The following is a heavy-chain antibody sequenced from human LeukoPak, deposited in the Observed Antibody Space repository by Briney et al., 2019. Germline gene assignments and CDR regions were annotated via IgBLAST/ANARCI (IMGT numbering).Heavy chain of an antibody. CDR1: GVSISTTSYY. D-gene: IGHD3-16*01. Sequence: SETLSLTCTLSGVSISTTSYYWGWIRQTPGKGLEWIGSMLYRGSTYYSPYLRIRVIISVDASKNQFFLTLSPVTAADTAVYCCAIQGGWGGALSFFDSWGEGTLMTVSS. J-gene: IGHJ4*02. V-gene: IGHV4-39*01. CDR2: MLYRGST. CDR3: AIQGGWGGALSFFDS.